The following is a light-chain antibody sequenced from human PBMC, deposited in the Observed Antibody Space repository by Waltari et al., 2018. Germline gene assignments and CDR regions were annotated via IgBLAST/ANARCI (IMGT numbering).Light chain of an antibody. V-gene: IGKV1-39*01. CDR2: SAS. CDR3: QQSYSSPQT. J-gene: IGKJ1*01. Sequence: DIQMTQSPSSLSGSVGDRVTITCRASQSISTYLNWYQQKPGKAPKLLISSASSLQSGVPSRFSGSGSGTAFTLTISSLQPEDFATYYCQQSYSSPQTFGQGTKVEIK. CDR1: QSISTY.